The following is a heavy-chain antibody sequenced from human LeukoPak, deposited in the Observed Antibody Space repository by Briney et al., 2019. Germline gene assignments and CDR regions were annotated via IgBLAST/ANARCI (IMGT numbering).Heavy chain of an antibody. CDR3: ARDDGRYFDRLGHDAFDI. Sequence: ASVKVSCKTSGYTFSNYSITWVRQAPGQGLEWMGWISAYNGDTNYAQQLQGGVTMTTDTSTSTAYMELSSLRSEDTAVYYCARDDGRYFDRLGHDAFDIWGQGTLVTVSS. CDR2: ISAYNGDT. V-gene: IGHV1-18*01. J-gene: IGHJ3*02. D-gene: IGHD3-9*01. CDR1: GYTFSNYS.